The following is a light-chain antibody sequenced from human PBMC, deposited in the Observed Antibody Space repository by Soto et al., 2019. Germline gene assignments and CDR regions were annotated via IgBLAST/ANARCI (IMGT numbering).Light chain of an antibody. CDR1: SSDVGAFNY. Sequence: QSALTXPAXXXXXXGQSITISCTGTSSDVGAFNYVSWYLQYPGKAPKLMIYEVGNRPSGVSNRFSGSKSGNTASLTISGLQAEDEADYYCCSYASGSIYVFGTGTKLTVL. CDR3: CSYASGSIYV. J-gene: IGLJ1*01. CDR2: EVG. V-gene: IGLV2-14*01.